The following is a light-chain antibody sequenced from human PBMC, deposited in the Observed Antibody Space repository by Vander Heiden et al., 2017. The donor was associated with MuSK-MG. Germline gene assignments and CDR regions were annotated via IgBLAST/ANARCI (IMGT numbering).Light chain of an antibody. Sequence: ENALTQSPATFSLSPGESATLSCRTSQGVSSYLAWYQQKPGQAPRLLIYDASSRATGIPARFSGSGSGTDFTLTISSLEPEDFAVYYCQQRSNWPLTFGGGTKVEIK. J-gene: IGKJ4*01. CDR2: DAS. CDR3: QQRSNWPLT. CDR1: QGVSSY. V-gene: IGKV3-11*01.